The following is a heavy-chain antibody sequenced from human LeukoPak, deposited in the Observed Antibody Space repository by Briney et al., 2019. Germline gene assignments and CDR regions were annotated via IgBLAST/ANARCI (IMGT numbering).Heavy chain of an antibody. CDR1: GGSISSSSYY. V-gene: IGHV4-39*02. CDR2: IYYSGST. J-gene: IGHJ5*02. D-gene: IGHD2-2*02. CDR3: ARDRYCSSTSCHSPWFDP. Sequence: NPSETLSLTCTVSGGSISSSSYYWGWIRQPPGKGLEWIGSIYYSGSTYYNPSLKSRVTISVDTFKNQFSLKLSSVTAADTAVYYCARDRYCSSTSCHSPWFDPWGQGTLVTVSS.